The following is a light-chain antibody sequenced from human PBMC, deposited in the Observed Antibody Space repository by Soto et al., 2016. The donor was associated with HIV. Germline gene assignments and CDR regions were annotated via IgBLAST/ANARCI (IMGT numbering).Light chain of an antibody. J-gene: IGKJ2*01. CDR1: QSISSY. V-gene: IGKV1-39*01. Sequence: DIQMTQSPSSLSASVGDRVTITCRASQSISSYLNWYQQKPGKAPKLLIYAASSLQSGVPSRFSGSGSGTDFTLTTSSLQPEDFATYYCQQSYSNILYTFGQGTKLEVK. CDR2: AAS. CDR3: QQSYSNILYT.